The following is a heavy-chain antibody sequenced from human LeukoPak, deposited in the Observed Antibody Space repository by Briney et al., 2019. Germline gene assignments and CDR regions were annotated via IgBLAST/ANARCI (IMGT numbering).Heavy chain of an antibody. D-gene: IGHD6-6*01. CDR2: IYPGDSDT. CDR1: GYSFTSYW. Sequence: GESLQISCKGSGYSFTSYWIGWVRQMPGKGLEWMGIIYPGDSDTRYSPSFQGQVTISADKSISTAYLQWSSLKASDTAMYYCQSYSSSSGVDYWGQGTLVTVSS. V-gene: IGHV5-51*01. CDR3: QSYSSSSGVDY. J-gene: IGHJ4*02.